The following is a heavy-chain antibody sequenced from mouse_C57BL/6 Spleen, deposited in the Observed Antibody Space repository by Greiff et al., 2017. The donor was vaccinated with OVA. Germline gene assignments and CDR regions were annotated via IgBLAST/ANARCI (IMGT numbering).Heavy chain of an antibody. D-gene: IGHD1-1*01. CDR1: GYTFTDYY. J-gene: IGHJ2*01. Sequence: VQLQQSGPELVKPGASVKISCKASGYTFTDYYMNWVKQSHGKSLEWIGDINPNNGGTSYNQKFKGKATLTVDKSSSTAYMELRSLTSEDSAVYYCARSSGDYYGSDYWGQGTTLTVSS. CDR2: INPNNGGT. CDR3: ARSSGDYYGSDY. V-gene: IGHV1-26*01.